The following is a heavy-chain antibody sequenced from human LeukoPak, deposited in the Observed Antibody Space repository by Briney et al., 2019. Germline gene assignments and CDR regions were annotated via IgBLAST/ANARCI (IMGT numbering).Heavy chain of an antibody. CDR3: ARVVVRGAKTFDY. V-gene: IGHV4-59*01. Sequence: SETLSLTCTVSGGSISRYYWSWIRQPPGRGLEWIGYIYYSGNTNYNPSLKSRVTISVDTSKNQFSLKLSSVTAADTAVYYCARVVVRGAKTFDYWGQGTLVTVSS. CDR1: GGSISRYY. CDR2: IYYSGNT. J-gene: IGHJ4*02. D-gene: IGHD3-10*01.